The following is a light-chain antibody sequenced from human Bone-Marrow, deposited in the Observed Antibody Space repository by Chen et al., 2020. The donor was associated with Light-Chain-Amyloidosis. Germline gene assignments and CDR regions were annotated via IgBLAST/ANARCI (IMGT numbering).Light chain of an antibody. V-gene: IGLV3-25*03. Sequence: SYDLPQPPSVSVSPGQTARITCSGDDLPTKYAYWYQQKPGQAPVLVIHRDTERPSGISARFSGSSSGTTATLTISGVQAEDEADYHCQSADSSGTYEVIFGGGTKLTVL. CDR3: QSADSSGTYEVI. J-gene: IGLJ2*01. CDR1: DLPTKY. CDR2: RDT.